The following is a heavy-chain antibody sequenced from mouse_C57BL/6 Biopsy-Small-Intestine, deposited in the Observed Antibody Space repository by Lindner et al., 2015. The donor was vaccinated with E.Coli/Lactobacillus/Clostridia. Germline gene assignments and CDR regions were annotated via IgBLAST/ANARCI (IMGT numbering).Heavy chain of an antibody. CDR3: AREGYYFPAWFAY. CDR1: GYSFTDYN. D-gene: IGHD2-3*01. V-gene: IGHV1-39*01. CDR2: INPNYGTT. J-gene: IGHJ3*01. Sequence: VQLQESGPELVKPGASVKISCKASGYSFTDYNMNWVKQSNGKSLEWIGVINPNYGTTSYNQKFKGKATLTVDQSSSTAYMQLSSLTYEDSAVYYCAREGYYFPAWFAYWGQGTLVTVSA.